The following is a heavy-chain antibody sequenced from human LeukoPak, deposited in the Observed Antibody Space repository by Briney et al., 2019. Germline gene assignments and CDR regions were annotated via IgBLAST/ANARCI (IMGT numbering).Heavy chain of an antibody. J-gene: IGHJ2*01. CDR3: ARAKIGWQSARHWYFDL. Sequence: SETLSLTCTVSGGSISSGGYYWSWIRQHPGKGLEWIGYIYYSGSTYYNPSLKSRVTISVDTSKNQFSLKLGSVTAADTAVYYCARAKIGWQSARHWYFDLWGRGTLVTVSS. V-gene: IGHV4-31*03. D-gene: IGHD5-24*01. CDR1: GGSISSGGYY. CDR2: IYYSGST.